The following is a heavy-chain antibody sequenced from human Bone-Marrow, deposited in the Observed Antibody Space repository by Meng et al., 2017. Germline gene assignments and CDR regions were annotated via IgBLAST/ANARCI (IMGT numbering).Heavy chain of an antibody. CDR1: GDSVTSNSAA. J-gene: IGHJ5*02. Sequence: SQTLSLTCAISGDSVTSNSAAWNWIRQSPSRGLEWLGRTYYRSKWYNDYATYVEGRITSNPDTSKNQFSLQLNSVTPEDTAVYYCARDKCVTTRCWFDPWGQGTLVTVSS. V-gene: IGHV6-1*01. D-gene: IGHD1-14*01. CDR3: ARDKCVTTRCWFDP. CDR2: TYYRSKWYN.